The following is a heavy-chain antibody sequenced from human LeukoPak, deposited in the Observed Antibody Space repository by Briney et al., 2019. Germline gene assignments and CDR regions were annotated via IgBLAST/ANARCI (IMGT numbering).Heavy chain of an antibody. CDR2: INPNSGGT. V-gene: IGHV1-2*02. CDR1: GYTFTGYY. Sequence: ASVKVSCKASGYTFTGYYMHWVRQAPGQGLEWMGWINPNSGGTNYAQKFQGRVTMTRDTSISTAYMELSRLISDDTAVYYCARDAGQYCSSTSCYAHFDFWGQGALVTVSS. J-gene: IGHJ4*02. CDR3: ARDAGQYCSSTSCYAHFDF. D-gene: IGHD2-2*01.